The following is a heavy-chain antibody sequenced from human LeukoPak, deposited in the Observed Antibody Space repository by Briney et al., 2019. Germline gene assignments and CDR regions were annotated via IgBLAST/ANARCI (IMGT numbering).Heavy chain of an antibody. CDR2: VYYSGST. CDR1: GGSISSHY. D-gene: IGHD3-22*01. Sequence: SETLSLTCTVSGGSISSHYWSWIRQPPGKGLQWIGYVYYSGSTNYDPSLKSRATISVDTSKNQFSLKLTSVTTPDTAVYYCARSTPRGGGYYYAFDYWGQGILVTVSS. CDR3: ARSTPRGGGYYYAFDY. J-gene: IGHJ4*02. V-gene: IGHV4-59*11.